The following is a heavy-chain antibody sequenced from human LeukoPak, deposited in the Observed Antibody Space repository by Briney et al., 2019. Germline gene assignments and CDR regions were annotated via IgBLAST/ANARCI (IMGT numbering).Heavy chain of an antibody. D-gene: IGHD4-17*01. V-gene: IGHV3-30*18. CDR2: ISYDGSNK. CDR3: AKEGTVTTFSGLGFDY. J-gene: IGHJ4*02. Sequence: GRSLRLSCAASGFTFSSYGMHWVRQAPGKGLEWVAVISYDGSNKYYTDSVKGRFTISRDNSKNTVYLQMNSLRAEETAVYYCAKEGTVTTFSGLGFDYWGQGTLVTVSS. CDR1: GFTFSSYG.